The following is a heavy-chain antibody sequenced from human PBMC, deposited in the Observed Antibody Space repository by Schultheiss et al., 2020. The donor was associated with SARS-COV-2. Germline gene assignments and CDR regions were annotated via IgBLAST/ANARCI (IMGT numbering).Heavy chain of an antibody. Sequence: GGSLRLSCAASGFTFSSYSMNWVRQAPGKGLEWVSSISSSSSYIYYADSVKGRFTISRDNAKNSLYLQMNSLRAEDTAVYYCAREGGYNGGPVVGWGQGTLVTVSS. V-gene: IGHV3-21*01. J-gene: IGHJ4*02. CDR3: AREGGYNGGPVVG. CDR1: GFTFSSYS. CDR2: ISSSSSYI. D-gene: IGHD5-24*01.